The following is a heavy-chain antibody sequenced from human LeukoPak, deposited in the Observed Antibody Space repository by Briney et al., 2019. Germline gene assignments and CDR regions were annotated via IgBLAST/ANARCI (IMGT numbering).Heavy chain of an antibody. V-gene: IGHV4-59*12. D-gene: IGHD6-6*01. J-gene: IGHJ3*02. CDR2: IYYIGST. CDR3: ARAGTVRPYNAFDI. CDR1: GGSISSYY. Sequence: SETLSLTCTVSGGSISSYYWSWIRQPPGKGLEWSGYIYYIGSTNYNPSLKSRVTISVDTSKNQFSLNLTSLTAADTAVYYCARAGTVRPYNAFDIWGQGTKVTVSS.